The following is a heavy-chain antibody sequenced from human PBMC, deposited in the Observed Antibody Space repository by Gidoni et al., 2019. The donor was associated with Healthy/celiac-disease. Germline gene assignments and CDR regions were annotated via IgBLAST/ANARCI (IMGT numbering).Heavy chain of an antibody. D-gene: IGHD3-22*01. CDR1: GFTISSYA. Sequence: EVQLLESGGGLVQPGGSLRLSCAASGFTISSYAMSWVRQAPGKGLEWVSAISGSGGSTYYADSVKGRFTISRDNSKNTLYLQMNSLRAEDTAVYYCAKVPKSYDSSGYYKYWGQGTLVTVSS. CDR3: AKVPKSYDSSGYYKY. J-gene: IGHJ4*02. CDR2: ISGSGGST. V-gene: IGHV3-23*01.